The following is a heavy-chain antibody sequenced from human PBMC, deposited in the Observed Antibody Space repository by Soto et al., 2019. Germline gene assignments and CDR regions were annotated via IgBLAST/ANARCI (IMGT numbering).Heavy chain of an antibody. CDR1: GFTFSSYG. D-gene: IGHD3-9*01. Sequence: LSCAASGFTFSSYGMHWVRQAPGKGLEWVAVISYDGSNKYYADSVKGRFTISRDNSKNTLYLQMNSLRAEDTAVYYCAKATYYDILTGYYKNNYYFDYWGQGTLVTVSS. CDR2: ISYDGSNK. J-gene: IGHJ4*02. CDR3: AKATYYDILTGYYKNNYYFDY. V-gene: IGHV3-30*18.